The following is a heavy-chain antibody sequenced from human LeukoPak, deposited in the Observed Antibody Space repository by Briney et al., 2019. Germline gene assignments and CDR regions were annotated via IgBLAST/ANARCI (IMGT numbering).Heavy chain of an antibody. CDR3: ARDAGWGYYDL. V-gene: IGHV3-7*01. CDR2: IDKHGSGK. J-gene: IGHJ4*02. D-gene: IGHD1-26*01. Sequence: GGSLRLSCVASGFTFSTSWVTWVRQAPGKGLEWVANIDKHGSGKYYVDSVKGRFAISRDYASNSVFLQMDSLRAEDTSVYYCARDAGWGYYDLWGQGTPVTVSS. CDR1: GFTFSTSW.